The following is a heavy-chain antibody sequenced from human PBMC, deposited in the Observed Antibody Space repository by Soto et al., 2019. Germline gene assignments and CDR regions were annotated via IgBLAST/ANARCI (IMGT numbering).Heavy chain of an antibody. CDR1: GFNLSSYA. J-gene: IGHJ4*02. Sequence: PGGSLRLSYAASGFNLSSYAMSWVRQAKGKGLEWVSAISGSGGSTYYADSVKGRFTISRDNSKNTLYLQMNSLRAEDTAVYYCAKDLFGSNMIVVVRSYFDYWGQGTLVTVSS. D-gene: IGHD3-22*01. CDR2: ISGSGGST. V-gene: IGHV3-23*01. CDR3: AKDLFGSNMIVVVRSYFDY.